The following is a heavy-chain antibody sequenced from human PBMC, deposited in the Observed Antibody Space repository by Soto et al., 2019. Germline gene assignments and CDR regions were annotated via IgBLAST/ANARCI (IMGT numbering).Heavy chain of an antibody. Sequence: QVQLQESGPGLVKPSQTLSLTCTVSGGSISSGGYYWSWTRQHPGKGLEWIGYIYYSGSTYYNPSLKSRVTISVDTSKNQFSLKLSSVTAADTAVYYCARDRSIAAAGTANYYYYGMDVWGQGTTVTVSS. V-gene: IGHV4-31*03. J-gene: IGHJ6*02. D-gene: IGHD6-13*01. CDR2: IYYSGST. CDR3: ARDRSIAAAGTANYYYYGMDV. CDR1: GGSISSGGYY.